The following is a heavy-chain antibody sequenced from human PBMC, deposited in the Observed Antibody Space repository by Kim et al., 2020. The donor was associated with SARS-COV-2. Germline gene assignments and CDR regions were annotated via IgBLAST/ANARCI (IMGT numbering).Heavy chain of an antibody. D-gene: IGHD3-16*01. Sequence: PSFQGQVTISADKSISTAYLQWSSLKASDTAMYYCARPGKGDGGVAFDIWGQGTMVTVSS. CDR3: ARPGKGDGGVAFDI. J-gene: IGHJ3*02. V-gene: IGHV5-51*01.